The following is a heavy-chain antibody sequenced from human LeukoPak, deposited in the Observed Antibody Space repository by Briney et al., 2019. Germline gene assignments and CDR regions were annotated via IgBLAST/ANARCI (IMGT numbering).Heavy chain of an antibody. CDR1: GFTFSAYA. CDR3: ARTYKGRDAFDI. D-gene: IGHD1-1*01. CDR2: ISSSSSYI. J-gene: IGHJ3*02. Sequence: PGGSLRLSCAASGFTFSAYAMNWVRQAPGKGLEWVSSISSSSSYIYYADSVKGRFTISRYNAKNSLYLQMNSLRAEDTAVYYCARTYKGRDAFDIWGQGTMVTVSS. V-gene: IGHV3-21*01.